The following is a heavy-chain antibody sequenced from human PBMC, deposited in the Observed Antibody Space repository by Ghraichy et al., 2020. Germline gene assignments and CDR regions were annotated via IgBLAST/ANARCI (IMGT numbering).Heavy chain of an antibody. J-gene: IGHJ4*02. CDR1: GGSFSGYY. CDR3: ASIPHHGGSGSYYGDY. D-gene: IGHD3-10*01. V-gene: IGHV4-34*01. CDR2: INHSGST. Sequence: SETLSLTCAVYGGSFSGYYWSWIRQPPGKGLEWIGEINHSGSTNYNPSLKSRVTISVDTSKNQFSLKLSSVTAADTAVYYCASIPHHGGSGSYYGDYWGQGTLVTVSS.